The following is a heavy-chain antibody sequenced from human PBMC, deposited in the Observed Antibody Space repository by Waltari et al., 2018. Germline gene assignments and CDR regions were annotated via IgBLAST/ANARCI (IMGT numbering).Heavy chain of an antibody. V-gene: IGHV4-59*01. CDR2: IYYSGST. J-gene: IGHJ5*02. CDR3: ARAVAGTRWFDP. D-gene: IGHD6-19*01. Sequence: QVQLQESGPGLVKPSETLSLTCTVSGGSISSYYWSWIRQPPGKGLEWIGYIYYSGSTNDNPSLKSRVTISVDTSKNQFSLKLSSVTAADTAVYYWARAVAGTRWFDPWGQGTLVTVSS. CDR1: GGSISSYY.